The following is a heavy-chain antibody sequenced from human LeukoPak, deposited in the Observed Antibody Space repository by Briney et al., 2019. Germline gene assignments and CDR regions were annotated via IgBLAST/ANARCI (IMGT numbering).Heavy chain of an antibody. CDR1: GGSLSGYY. CDR2: INHSGST. CDR3: ARGRPYDYSNHYFDY. Sequence: SETLSLTCAVYGGSLSGYYWSWIRQPPGKGLEWIGEINHSGSTNYNPSLKSRVTISVDTSKNQFSLKLSSVTAADTAVYYCARGRPYDYSNHYFDYWGQGTLVTVSS. D-gene: IGHD4-11*01. V-gene: IGHV4-34*01. J-gene: IGHJ4*02.